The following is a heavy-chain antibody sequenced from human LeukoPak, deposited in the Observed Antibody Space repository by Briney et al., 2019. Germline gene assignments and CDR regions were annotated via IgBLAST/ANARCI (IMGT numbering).Heavy chain of an antibody. J-gene: IGHJ4*02. D-gene: IGHD6-13*01. CDR3: ARETGIAAAGTGDY. CDR1: GGSFSGYY. V-gene: IGHV4-34*01. CDR2: INHSGST. Sequence: SETLSLTCAVYGGSFSGYYWSWIRQPPGKGLEWIGEINHSGSTNYNPSLKSRVTISVDTSKNQFSLKLSSVTAADTAVYYCARETGIAAAGTGDYWGQGTLVTASS.